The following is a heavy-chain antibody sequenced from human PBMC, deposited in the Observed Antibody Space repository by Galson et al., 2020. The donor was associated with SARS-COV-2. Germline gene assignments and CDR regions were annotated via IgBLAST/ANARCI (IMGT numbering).Heavy chain of an antibody. CDR1: GFTFSSYS. CDR3: ARDHYGDYAWFDP. V-gene: IGHV3-21*01. J-gene: IGHJ5*02. D-gene: IGHD4-17*01. Sequence: GESLKISCAASGFTFSSYSMNWVRQAPGQGLEWVSSISSSSSYIYYADSVKGRFTISRDNAKNSLYLQMNSLRAEDTAVYYCARDHYGDYAWFDPWGQGTLVTVSS. CDR2: ISSSSSYI.